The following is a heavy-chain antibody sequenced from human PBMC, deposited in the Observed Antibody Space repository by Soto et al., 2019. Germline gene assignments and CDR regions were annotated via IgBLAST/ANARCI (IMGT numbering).Heavy chain of an antibody. V-gene: IGHV5-51*01. CDR3: ARGVIVAGTTNGFDI. J-gene: IGHJ3*02. CDR2: MYPDDSDT. CDR1: GYRFINYW. D-gene: IGHD6-19*01. Sequence: GESLKISCKGSGYRFINYWIGWVRQKPGKGLEWMGIMYPDDSDTIYSPPFQGQVTISVDKSTNTAYLQWSSLKVSDTAMYYCARGVIVAGTTNGFDIWGQGTMVTVSS.